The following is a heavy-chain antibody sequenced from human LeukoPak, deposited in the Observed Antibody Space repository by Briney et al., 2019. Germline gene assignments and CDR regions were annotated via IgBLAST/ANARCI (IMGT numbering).Heavy chain of an antibody. D-gene: IGHD3-22*01. V-gene: IGHV4-59*11. CDR2: FYYSGST. CDR3: ARDPDSSGYRD. Sequence: SETLSLTCTVSGDSMTNHYWSWIRQPPGKGLEWIGFFYYSGSTNYNPSLKSRVTISVDTSKNQFSLKLSSVTAADTAVYYCARDPDSSGYRDWGQGTLVTVSS. CDR1: GDSMTNHY. J-gene: IGHJ4*02.